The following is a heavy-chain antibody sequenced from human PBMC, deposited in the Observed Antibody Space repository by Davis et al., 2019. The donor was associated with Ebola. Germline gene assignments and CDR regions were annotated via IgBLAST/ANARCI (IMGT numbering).Heavy chain of an antibody. CDR2: ISYDGSNK. CDR3: AREYAFTYYDFWSGYNGMDV. V-gene: IGHV3-30-3*01. D-gene: IGHD3-3*01. CDR1: GFTFSSYA. J-gene: IGHJ6*04. Sequence: PGGSLRLSCAASGFTFSSYAMHWVRQAPGKGLEWVAVISYDGSNKYYADSVKGRFTISRDNSKNTLYLQMNSLRAEDTAVYYCAREYAFTYYDFWSGYNGMDVWGKGTTVTVSS.